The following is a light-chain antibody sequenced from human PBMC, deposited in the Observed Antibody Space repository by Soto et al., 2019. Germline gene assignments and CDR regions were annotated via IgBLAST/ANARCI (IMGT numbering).Light chain of an antibody. J-gene: IGLJ1*01. CDR2: DVS. CDR3: CSYAGGYTFV. V-gene: IGLV2-11*01. Sequence: QSVLTQPRSVSGSPGQSVTISCSGTSSDVGGYNFVSWYQQHPGTAPKLMIYDVSRRPSGVPDRFSGSKSGNTASLTISGLQAEDEADYYCCSYAGGYTFVFGTGTRSPS. CDR1: SSDVGGYNF.